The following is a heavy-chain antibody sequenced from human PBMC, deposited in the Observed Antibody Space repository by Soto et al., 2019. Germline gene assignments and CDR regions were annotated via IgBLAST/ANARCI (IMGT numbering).Heavy chain of an antibody. D-gene: IGHD6-13*01. CDR2: INPSGGST. CDR1: GYTFTSYY. J-gene: IGHJ5*02. V-gene: IGHV1-46*03. Sequence: ASVKVSCKASGYTFTSYYMHWVRQAPGQGLEWMGIINPSGGSTSYAQKFQGRVTMTRDTSTSTVYMELSSLRSEDTAVYYCASAPGVSTVAAAGRPFDPWGQGTLVTVSS. CDR3: ASAPGVSTVAAAGRPFDP.